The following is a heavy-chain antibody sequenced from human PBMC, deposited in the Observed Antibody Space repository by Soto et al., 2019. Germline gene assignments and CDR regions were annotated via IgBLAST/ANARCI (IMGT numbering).Heavy chain of an antibody. CDR3: ARGGIPAYYMNV. J-gene: IGHJ6*03. CDR2: MNPNSGNT. CDR1: GYTFTSYD. Sequence: ASVKVSCKASGYTFTSYDINWVRQATGQGLEWMGWMNPNSGNTGYAQKFQGRVTMTRNTSISTAYMELSSLRSEDTAVYYYARGGIPAYYMNVWGKGTTVTVSS. V-gene: IGHV1-8*01. D-gene: IGHD2-2*01.